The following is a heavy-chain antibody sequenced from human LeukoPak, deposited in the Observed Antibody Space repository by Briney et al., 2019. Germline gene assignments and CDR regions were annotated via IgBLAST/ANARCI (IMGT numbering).Heavy chain of an antibody. D-gene: IGHD3-10*01. V-gene: IGHV3-48*01. J-gene: IGHJ6*03. CDR3: VGYGSGSYYNYYMDV. CDR1: GFTVSGNS. Sequence: PGGSLRLSCAASGFTVSGNSMNWVRQAPGKGLEWVSYISSTSRTIYYADSVKGRFTISRDNSKNTLYLQMNSLRAEDTAVYYCVGYGSGSYYNYYMDVWGKGTTVTVSS. CDR2: ISSTSRTI.